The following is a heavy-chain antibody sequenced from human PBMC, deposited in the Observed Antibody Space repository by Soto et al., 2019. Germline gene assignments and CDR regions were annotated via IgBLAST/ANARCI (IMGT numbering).Heavy chain of an antibody. CDR3: ARYLAASMGLAGVFDI. D-gene: IGHD2-2*01. Sequence: GGSLRLSCEASGFIFSTYWMSWVRQAPGKGLEWVANIKQDESEKYYVDSVKGRFTISRDNAKNSLCLQMSSLRAEDTAVYYCARYLAASMGLAGVFDIWGQGTMVTVS. J-gene: IGHJ3*02. CDR1: GFIFSTYW. CDR2: IKQDESEK. V-gene: IGHV3-7*01.